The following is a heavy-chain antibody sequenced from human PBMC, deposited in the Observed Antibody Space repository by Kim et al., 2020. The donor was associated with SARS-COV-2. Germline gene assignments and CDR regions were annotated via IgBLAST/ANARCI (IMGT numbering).Heavy chain of an antibody. CDR2: IGTAGDT. J-gene: IGHJ6*02. Sequence: GGSLRLSCAASGFTFSSYDMHWVRQATGKGLEWVSAIGTAGDTYYPGSVKGRFTISRENAKNSLYLQMNSLRAGDTAVYYCARLGRYYYGSGSVEEYYYYGMDVWGQGTTVTVSS. D-gene: IGHD3-10*01. V-gene: IGHV3-13*01. CDR3: ARLGRYYYGSGSVEEYYYYGMDV. CDR1: GFTFSSYD.